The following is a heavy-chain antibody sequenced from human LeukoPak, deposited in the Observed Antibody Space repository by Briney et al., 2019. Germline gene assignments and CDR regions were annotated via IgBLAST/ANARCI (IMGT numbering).Heavy chain of an antibody. CDR1: GGSISSGGYY. Sequence: SETLSLTCTVSGGSISSGGYYWSWIRQPAGKGLEWIGRIYTSGNTNYNPSLKSRVTMSVDTSKNQFSLKLSSVTAADTAVYYCARATTPYVGSCSSTSCYSQHYYYYYYMDVWGKGTTVTVSS. CDR3: ARATTPYVGSCSSTSCYSQHYYYYYYMDV. CDR2: IYTSGNT. D-gene: IGHD2-2*02. J-gene: IGHJ6*03. V-gene: IGHV4-61*02.